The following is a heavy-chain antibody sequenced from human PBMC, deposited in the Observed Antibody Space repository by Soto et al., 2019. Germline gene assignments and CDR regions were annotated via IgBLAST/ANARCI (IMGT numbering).Heavy chain of an antibody. Sequence: QLHQQQWGAGLLKPSETLSLTCDVYGGSFTGYFWNWIRQSPGKGLEWIGKVNHNGRNNYNPSLKSRVTISLDMSKNQISLKLTSVTAADTAEYYCARGGSSDWQVAFDFWGQGTMVTVSS. D-gene: IGHD6-19*01. J-gene: IGHJ3*01. V-gene: IGHV4-34*01. CDR2: VNHNGRN. CDR3: ARGGSSDWQVAFDF. CDR1: GGSFTGYF.